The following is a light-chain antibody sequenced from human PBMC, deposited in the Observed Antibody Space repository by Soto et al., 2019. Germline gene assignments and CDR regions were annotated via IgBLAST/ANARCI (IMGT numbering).Light chain of an antibody. V-gene: IGLV2-14*01. CDR3: SSYTSSSTLVV. CDR2: EVS. CDR1: TSDVGGYNY. J-gene: IGLJ2*01. Sequence: QSALTQPASVSGSPGQSITISCTGTTSDVGGYNYVSWYQQHPGKAPKVMIYEVSNRPSGVSNRFSGSKSGNTASLTISGLQAEDEADYYCSSYTSSSTLVVFGGGTKSPS.